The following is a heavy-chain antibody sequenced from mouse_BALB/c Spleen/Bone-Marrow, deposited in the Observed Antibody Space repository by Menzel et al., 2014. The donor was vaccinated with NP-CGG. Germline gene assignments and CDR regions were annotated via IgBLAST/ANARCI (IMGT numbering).Heavy chain of an antibody. Sequence: VHLQQSGTVLARPGASVKMSCKASGYTFTSYWMHWVKQRPGQGLEWIGAIYPGNSGTSYNQKFKGKAKLTAVTSTSTAYMDLSSLTNEDSAVYYCTRGITTVVATRAMDYWSQGTSVTVSS. V-gene: IGHV1-5*01. CDR1: GYTFTSYW. D-gene: IGHD1-1*01. CDR2: IYPGNSGT. CDR3: TRGITTVVATRAMDY. J-gene: IGHJ4*01.